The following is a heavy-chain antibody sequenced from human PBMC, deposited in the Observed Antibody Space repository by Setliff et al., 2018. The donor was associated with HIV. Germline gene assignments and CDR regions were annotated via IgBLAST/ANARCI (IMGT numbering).Heavy chain of an antibody. J-gene: IGHJ6*02. CDR3: ARTRKSYPPAYGLDV. V-gene: IGHV1-18*01. D-gene: IGHD6-6*01. CDR2: ISAYNGKT. Sequence: VKVSCKASGYTFSDYGIGWVRQAPGQGLEWMGWISAYNGKTNSAQKVQGRVTMTTDTSTSTAYMELGSLISDDTAVYYCARTRKSYPPAYGLDVWGQGTTVTVSS. CDR1: GYTFSDYG.